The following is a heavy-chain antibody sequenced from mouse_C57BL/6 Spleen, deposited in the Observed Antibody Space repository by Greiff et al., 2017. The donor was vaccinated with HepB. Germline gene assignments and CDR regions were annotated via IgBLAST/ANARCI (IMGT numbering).Heavy chain of an antibody. D-gene: IGHD1-1*01. CDR1: GYSITSGYY. J-gene: IGHJ3*01. CDR3: ARDVYYGSSRAY. CDR2: ISYDGSN. Sequence: EVQLQQSGPGLVKPSQSLSLTCSVTGYSITSGYYWNWIRQFPGNKLKWMGYISYDGSNNYNPSLKNRIAITRDTSKNQFFLKLNSVTTEDTATYYCARDVYYGSSRAYWGQGTLVTVSA. V-gene: IGHV3-6*01.